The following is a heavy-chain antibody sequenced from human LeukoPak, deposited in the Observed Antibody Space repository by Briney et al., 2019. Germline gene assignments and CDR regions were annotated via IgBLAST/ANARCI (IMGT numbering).Heavy chain of an antibody. CDR2: ISSSSSYI. CDR1: GFTFSSYS. J-gene: IGHJ4*02. V-gene: IGHV3-21*03. D-gene: IGHD2-2*01. Sequence: GGSLRLSCAASGFTFSSYSMNWVRQAPGKGLEWVSSISSSSSYIYYADSVKGRFTISRDNAKNSLYLQMNSLRAEDTAVYYCASPHPGCSSTSCSFDYWGQGTLVTVSS. CDR3: ASPHPGCSSTSCSFDY.